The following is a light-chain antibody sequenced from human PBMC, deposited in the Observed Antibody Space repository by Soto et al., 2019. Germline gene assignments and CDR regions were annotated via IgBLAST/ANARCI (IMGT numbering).Light chain of an antibody. CDR3: QQYGSSGT. J-gene: IGKJ1*01. Sequence: EIWLTQSPGTLSLSPGERATLSCMASQSVSNNYLAWYQQKPGQAPRLLIYGASNRATGIPDRFSGSGSGTDFTLTISRLEPEDFAVYYCQQYGSSGTFGQGTKVDIK. CDR2: GAS. CDR1: QSVSNNY. V-gene: IGKV3-20*01.